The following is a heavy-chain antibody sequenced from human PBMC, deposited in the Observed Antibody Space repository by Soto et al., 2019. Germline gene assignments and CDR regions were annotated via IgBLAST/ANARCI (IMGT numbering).Heavy chain of an antibody. CDR3: ARGLSGSGANYYYMDV. D-gene: IGHD3-10*01. Sequence: GGSLRHSCAASGFTFDDYGMSWVRQAPGKGLEWVSGINWNGGSTGYTDSVKGRFTISRDNAKNSLYLQMNSLRAEDTALYHCARGLSGSGANYYYMDVWGKGTTVTVSS. J-gene: IGHJ6*03. CDR2: INWNGGST. V-gene: IGHV3-20*01. CDR1: GFTFDDYG.